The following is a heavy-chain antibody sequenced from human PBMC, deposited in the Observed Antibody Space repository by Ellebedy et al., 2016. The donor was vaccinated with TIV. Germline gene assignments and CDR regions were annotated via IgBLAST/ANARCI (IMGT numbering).Heavy chain of an antibody. J-gene: IGHJ3*02. Sequence: MPGGSLRLSCAASGFIFSTYNMNWIRQPPGQGLEWIGEISQSGSTNYNPSLKSRVSLSEDTSKKQFSLRLTSVTAADTAVYYCARGRPYLSDALDIWGQGTMVTVSS. V-gene: IGHV4-34*01. CDR2: ISQSGST. D-gene: IGHD2-2*01. CDR3: ARGRPYLSDALDI. CDR1: GFIFSTYN.